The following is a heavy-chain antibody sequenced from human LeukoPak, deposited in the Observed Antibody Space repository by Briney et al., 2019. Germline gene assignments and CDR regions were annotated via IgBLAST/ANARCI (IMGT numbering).Heavy chain of an antibody. CDR3: ARVSGIAAAGIYYFDY. Sequence: PSETLSLTCTVAGGSISSYYWSWIRQPPGKGLGWIGYIYYSGSTNYNPSLKSRVTISVDTSKNQFSLKLSSVTAADMAVYYCARVSGIAAAGIYYFDYWGQGTLVTVSS. D-gene: IGHD6-13*01. J-gene: IGHJ4*02. CDR2: IYYSGST. V-gene: IGHV4-59*01. CDR1: GGSISSYY.